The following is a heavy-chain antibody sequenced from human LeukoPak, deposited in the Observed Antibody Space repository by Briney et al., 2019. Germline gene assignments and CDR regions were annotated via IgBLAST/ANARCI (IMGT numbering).Heavy chain of an antibody. CDR3: ATGPYYYGSGSYHPPDY. J-gene: IGHJ4*02. D-gene: IGHD3-10*01. V-gene: IGHV1-24*01. CDR1: GYTLTELS. CDR2: LDPEDGET. Sequence: ASVKVSCKVSGYTLTELSMHWVRQAPGKGLEWMGGLDPEDGETIYAQKFQGRVTMTEDTSTDTAYMELSSLRSEDTAVYYCATGPYYYGSGSYHPPDYWGQGTLVTVSS.